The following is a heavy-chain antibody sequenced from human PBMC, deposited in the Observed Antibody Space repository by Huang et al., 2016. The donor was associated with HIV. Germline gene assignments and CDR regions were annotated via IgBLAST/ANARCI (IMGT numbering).Heavy chain of an antibody. Sequence: QVQLVQSGPEMKKPGASVNVSCKASGYTFFTYSISWVRQAPEQGLEWMGWVSTYNGHTNDAQKFQCRLTLTTDVSTSSAYMELKNLRSDDTAVYYCARFRGPQVTLNWLDPWGQGTLVTVSS. CDR1: GYTFFTYS. CDR2: VSTYNGHT. J-gene: IGHJ5*02. D-gene: IGHD3-10*01. CDR3: ARFRGPQVTLNWLDP. V-gene: IGHV1-18*01.